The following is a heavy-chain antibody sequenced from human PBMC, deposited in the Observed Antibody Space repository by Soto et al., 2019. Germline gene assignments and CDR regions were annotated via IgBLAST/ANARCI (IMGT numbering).Heavy chain of an antibody. CDR1: GFSLSTSGVG. CDR2: IYWDDDK. Sequence: QITLKESGPTLVKPTQTLTLTCTFSGFSLSTSGVGVGWIRQPPGKALEWLALIYWDDDKRYSPSLKSRLTITTDTTKNQVVLTKTNMDPVDPATYYCAHSPYYYVSSGYYREGYFQHWGQGPLVTVSS. J-gene: IGHJ1*01. V-gene: IGHV2-5*02. CDR3: AHSPYYYVSSGYYREGYFQH. D-gene: IGHD3-22*01.